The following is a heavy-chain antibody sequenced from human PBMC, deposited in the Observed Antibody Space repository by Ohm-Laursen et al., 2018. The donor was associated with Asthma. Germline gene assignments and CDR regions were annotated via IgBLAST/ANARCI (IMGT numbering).Heavy chain of an antibody. V-gene: IGHV3-53*01. CDR3: ARDYSYDSSGYHDAFDI. CDR2: IYPGGAT. Sequence: GSLRLSCAASGFSVSRHFMNWIRQGPEKGLEWVSDIYPGGATFYADSVKGRFTISRDDSKNTLNLQMSSLRAEDTAVYYCARDYSYDSSGYHDAFDIWGQGTMVTVSS. CDR1: GFSVSRHF. J-gene: IGHJ3*02. D-gene: IGHD3-22*01.